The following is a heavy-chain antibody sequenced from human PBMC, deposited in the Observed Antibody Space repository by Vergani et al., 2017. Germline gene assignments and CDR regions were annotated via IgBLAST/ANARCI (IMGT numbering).Heavy chain of an antibody. V-gene: IGHV1-69-2*01. CDR2: FDLEDGQS. D-gene: IGHD3-16*01. Sequence: EVHLEQSGAEVKRPGTTVKISCKVSGHTSSDFQIHWVQQGPGRGLEWMGLFDLEDGQSIQTDKFVGRVTMTADKSLDTAYMEIASLRSDDTAVYYCATVALRGIRFFDRWRRGTPVTVSS. CDR3: ATVALRGIRFFDR. J-gene: IGHJ2*01. CDR1: GHTSSDFQ.